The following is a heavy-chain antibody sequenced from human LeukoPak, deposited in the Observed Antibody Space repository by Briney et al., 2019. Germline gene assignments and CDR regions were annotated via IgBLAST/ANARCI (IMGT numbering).Heavy chain of an antibody. CDR2: IRQDGSEK. V-gene: IGHV3-7*01. D-gene: IGHD3-10*01. CDR3: VRESRSGTSY. Sequence: GGSLRLSCTASGFAFGDYAMSWFRQAPGKGLEWVANIRQDGSEKQYVDSVKGRFTISRDNAKNSLYLQMNSLGAEDMAVFFCVRESRSGTSYWGQGTLVTVSS. J-gene: IGHJ4*02. CDR1: GFAFGDYA.